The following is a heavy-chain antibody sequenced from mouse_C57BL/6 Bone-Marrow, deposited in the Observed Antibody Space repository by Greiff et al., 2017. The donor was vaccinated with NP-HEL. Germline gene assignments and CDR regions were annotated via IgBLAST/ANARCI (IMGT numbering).Heavy chain of an antibody. Sequence: EVKVEESGGGLVKPGGSLKLSCAASGFTFSSYAMSWVRQTPEKRLEWVATISDGGSYTYYPDNVKGRFTISRDNAKNNLYLQMSHLKSEDTAMYYCARVGLLRGGFAYWGQGTLVTVSA. CDR3: ARVGLLRGGFAY. D-gene: IGHD1-1*01. J-gene: IGHJ3*01. CDR2: ISDGGSYT. V-gene: IGHV5-4*03. CDR1: GFTFSSYA.